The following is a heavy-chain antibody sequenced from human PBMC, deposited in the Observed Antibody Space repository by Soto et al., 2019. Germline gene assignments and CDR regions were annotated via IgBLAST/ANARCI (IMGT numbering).Heavy chain of an antibody. CDR3: ESVYSSSSWDYYYYGMDV. CDR1: GFTFSDYY. Sequence: GGSLRLSCAASGFTFSDYYMSWIRQAPGKGLEWVSYISSSGSTIYYADSVKGRFTISRDNAKNSLYLQMNSLRAEDTAVYYCESVYSSSSWDYYYYGMDVWGQGTTVTVSS. CDR2: ISSSGSTI. D-gene: IGHD6-6*01. J-gene: IGHJ6*02. V-gene: IGHV3-11*01.